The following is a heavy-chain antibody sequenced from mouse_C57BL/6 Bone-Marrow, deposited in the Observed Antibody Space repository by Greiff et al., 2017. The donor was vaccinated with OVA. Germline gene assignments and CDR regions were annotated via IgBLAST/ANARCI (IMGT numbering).Heavy chain of an antibody. CDR3: SRDAMDY. CDR2: INPSRGYT. J-gene: IGHJ4*01. CDR1: GYTFTSYT. V-gene: IGHV1-4*01. Sequence: VQLQQPGAELARPGASVKMSCKASGYTFTSYTMHWVKQRPGQGLEWIGYINPSRGYTKYNQKFKDKATLTADKSSSTAYMQLSSLTSEDSAVYYCSRDAMDYWGQGTSVTVSS.